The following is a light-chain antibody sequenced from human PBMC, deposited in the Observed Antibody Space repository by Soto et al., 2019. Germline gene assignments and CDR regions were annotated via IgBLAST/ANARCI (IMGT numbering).Light chain of an antibody. CDR2: GAS. V-gene: IGKV3-20*01. CDR3: QQYGSSLTWT. Sequence: EIVLTQSPGTLSLSPGERATLSCRASQSVSSSYLAWYQQKPGPAPRLLIYGASSRATGIPDRFSGSGSGTDFTLTISRLEPEDFAVYYCQQYGSSLTWTFGQGTKVEIK. CDR1: QSVSSSY. J-gene: IGKJ1*01.